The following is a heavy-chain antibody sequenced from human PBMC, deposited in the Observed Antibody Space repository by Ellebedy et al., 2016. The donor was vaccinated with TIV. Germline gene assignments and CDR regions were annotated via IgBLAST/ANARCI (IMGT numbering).Heavy chain of an antibody. CDR3: ARDLDDSSGYYYPMIDY. J-gene: IGHJ4*02. CDR2: ITNDGSST. V-gene: IGHV3-74*03. D-gene: IGHD3-22*01. Sequence: GESLKISCAASGFTFSSYWMYWVRQAPGKGLVCVPRITNDGSSTTYADSVKGRFTISRDNAKNSLYLQMNSLRAEDTAVYYCARDLDDSSGYYYPMIDYWGQGTLVTVSS. CDR1: GFTFSSYW.